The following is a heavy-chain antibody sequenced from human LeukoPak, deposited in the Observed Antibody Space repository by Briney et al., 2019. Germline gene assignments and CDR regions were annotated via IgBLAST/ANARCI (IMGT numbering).Heavy chain of an antibody. J-gene: IGHJ4*02. CDR1: GFTINNNY. Sequence: GGSLRLSCAASGFTINNNYVNWVRQAPGKGLEWVSVIYSGGNTYYADSVKGRFTISRDNSKNTLYLQMNSLRAEDTAVYYCAKKDNGNYFNFDYWGQGTLVTVSS. D-gene: IGHD2/OR15-2a*01. CDR3: AKKDNGNYFNFDY. V-gene: IGHV3-66*01. CDR2: IYSGGNT.